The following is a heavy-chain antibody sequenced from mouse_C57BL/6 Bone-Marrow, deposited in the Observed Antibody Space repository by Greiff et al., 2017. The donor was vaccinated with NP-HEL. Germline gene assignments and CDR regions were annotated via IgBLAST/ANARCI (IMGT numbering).Heavy chain of an antibody. CDR1: GYTFTDYY. CDR3: ARRRYGNYLPWFAY. V-gene: IGHV1-26*01. D-gene: IGHD2-10*02. Sequence: EVQLQQSGPELVKPGASVKISCKASGYTFTDYYMNWVKQSHGKSLEWIGDINPNNGGTSYNQKFKGKATLTVDKSSSTAYMELRSLTSEDSAVYYCARRRYGNYLPWFAYWGQGTLVTVSA. CDR2: INPNNGGT. J-gene: IGHJ3*01.